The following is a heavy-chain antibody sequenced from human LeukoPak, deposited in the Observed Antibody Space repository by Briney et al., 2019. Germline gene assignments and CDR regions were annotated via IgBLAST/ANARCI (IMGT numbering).Heavy chain of an antibody. D-gene: IGHD5-12*01. Sequence: GGSLRLSCAASGFTFSSYSMNWVRQAPGKGLEWVSSISSSSSYIYYADSVKGRFTISRDNSKNTLYLQMNSLRAEDTAVYYCASDIVATIFTPGYFDYWGQGTLVTVSS. CDR2: ISSSSSYI. CDR3: ASDIVATIFTPGYFDY. V-gene: IGHV3-21*01. CDR1: GFTFSSYS. J-gene: IGHJ4*02.